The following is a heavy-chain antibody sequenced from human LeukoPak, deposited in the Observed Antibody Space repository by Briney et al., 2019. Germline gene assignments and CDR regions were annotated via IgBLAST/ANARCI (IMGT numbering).Heavy chain of an antibody. Sequence: PSETLSLTCTVSGGSVSSGDYYWSWIRQPPGKGLEWIGYIYYSGNTYYNPSLKSRLTISVDTSKNQFSLKLSSVTAADTAVYYCAATYGSVNYYYYYYGMGVWGQGTTVTVSS. CDR2: IYYSGNT. V-gene: IGHV4-30-4*01. CDR1: GGSVSSGDYY. D-gene: IGHD3-10*01. CDR3: AATYGSVNYYYYYYGMGV. J-gene: IGHJ6*02.